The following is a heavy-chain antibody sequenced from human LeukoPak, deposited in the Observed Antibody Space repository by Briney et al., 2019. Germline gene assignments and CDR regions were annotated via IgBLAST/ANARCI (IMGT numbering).Heavy chain of an antibody. CDR2: IYTSGST. J-gene: IGHJ4*02. CDR1: GGSISSYY. D-gene: IGHD6-6*01. CDR3: ARSRGRQLAIFPLDY. V-gene: IGHV4-4*07. Sequence: SETLSLTCTVSGGSISSYYWSWIRQPAGKGLEWIGRIYTSGSTNYNPSLKSRVTMSVDTSKNQFSLKLSSVTAADTAVYYCARSRGRQLAIFPLDYWGQGTLVTVSS.